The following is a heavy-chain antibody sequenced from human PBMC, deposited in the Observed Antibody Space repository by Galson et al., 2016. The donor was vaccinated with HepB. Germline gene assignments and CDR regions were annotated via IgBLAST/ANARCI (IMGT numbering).Heavy chain of an antibody. D-gene: IGHD3-9*01. Sequence: ETLSLTCTVSGGSISTYHWSWIRQPPGKGLEWIGYSDYSGSTNYNPSLKSRVTISVDTSKNQFSPKVSSVTAADTAVYYCAREPSATGDAFDIWGQGTMVTVSS. CDR1: GGSISTYH. CDR2: SDYSGST. CDR3: AREPSATGDAFDI. J-gene: IGHJ3*02. V-gene: IGHV4-59*01.